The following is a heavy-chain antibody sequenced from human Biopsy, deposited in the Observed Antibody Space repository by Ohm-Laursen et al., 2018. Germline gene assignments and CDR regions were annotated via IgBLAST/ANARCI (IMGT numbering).Heavy chain of an antibody. V-gene: IGHV1-46*01. Sequence: ASVKVSCKAPGGTFSNYGVNWVRQAPGQGLEWMGIINPSGNSTAYTQNFQGRVTMTWDTSTSTVHMELSSLRFEDTAVYYCALASFDYWGQGTLVTVSS. CDR3: ALASFDY. J-gene: IGHJ4*02. CDR1: GGTFSNYG. CDR2: INPSGNST.